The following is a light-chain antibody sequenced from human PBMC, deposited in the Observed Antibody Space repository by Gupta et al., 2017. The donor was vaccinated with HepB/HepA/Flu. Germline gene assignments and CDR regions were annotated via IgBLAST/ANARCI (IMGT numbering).Light chain of an antibody. CDR1: QSVSSNY. Sequence: EIVLTQSPGTMSSSPGERATLSCRASQSVSSNYLAWYQQKPGQAPRLLIYGASSRATGIPDRFSGSGSGTXFTLTIXRLEPEDFAVYYCQQDGSSPITFGXGTKVDIK. CDR2: GAS. J-gene: IGKJ4*01. CDR3: QQDGSSPIT. V-gene: IGKV3-20*01.